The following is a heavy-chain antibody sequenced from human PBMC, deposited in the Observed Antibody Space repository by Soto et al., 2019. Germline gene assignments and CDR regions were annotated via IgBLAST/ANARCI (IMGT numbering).Heavy chain of an antibody. D-gene: IGHD6-13*01. CDR3: ARVLPGIAAAYDAFDV. CDR1: GDSVISATYY. CDR2: IYYDGGT. Sequence: QVQLQESGPGLVKPSETLSLTCTVSGDSVISATYYWSWIRQPPGQGRVWVGYIYYDGGTTYNSSLKSRVTIKTDTSRSQLSLQLTSATPSDTAVYYCARVLPGIAAAYDAFDVWGQGKMVSVSS. V-gene: IGHV4-61*01. J-gene: IGHJ3*01.